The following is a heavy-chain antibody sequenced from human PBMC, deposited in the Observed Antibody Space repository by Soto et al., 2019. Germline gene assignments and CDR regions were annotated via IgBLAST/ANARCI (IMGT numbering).Heavy chain of an antibody. CDR3: ATAGRRSSSSYYYGMDV. J-gene: IGHJ6*02. V-gene: IGHV3-23*01. D-gene: IGHD6-6*01. CDR1: GFTFSSYA. Sequence: GGSLRLSCAASGFTFSSYAMSWVRQAPGKGLEWVSAISGSGGSTYYADSVKGRFTISRDNSKNTLYLQMNSLRAEDTAVYYCATAGRRSSSSYYYGMDVWGQGTTVTVS. CDR2: ISGSGGST.